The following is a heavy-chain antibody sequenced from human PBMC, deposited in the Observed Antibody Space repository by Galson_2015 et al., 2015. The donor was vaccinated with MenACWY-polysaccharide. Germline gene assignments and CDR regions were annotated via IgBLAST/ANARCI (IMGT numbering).Heavy chain of an antibody. CDR3: ARFFPWGSYRCLDY. CDR2: IYATGST. V-gene: IGHV3-53*01. J-gene: IGHJ4*02. D-gene: IGHD3-16*02. Sequence: SLRLSCAASGFTISSNYMKWVRQAPGKGLEWVSLIYATGSTYYADSVKGRFTISRDNSQNTLFLQMNSLRADDTAIYYCARFFPWGSYRCLDYWGQGTLVTVSS. CDR1: GFTISSNY.